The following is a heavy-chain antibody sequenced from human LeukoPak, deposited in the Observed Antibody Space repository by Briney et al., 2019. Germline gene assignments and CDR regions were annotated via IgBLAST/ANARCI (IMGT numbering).Heavy chain of an antibody. V-gene: IGHV1-69*13. J-gene: IGHJ4*02. D-gene: IGHD3-16*01. CDR1: GYTFTSYA. CDR2: IIPIFGTA. Sequence: SVKVSCKASGYTFTSYAMNWVRQAPGQGLEWMGGIIPIFGTANYAQKFQGRVTITADESTSTAYMELSSLRSEDTAVYYCARDGAMITFGGVIYYFDYWGQGTLVTVSS. CDR3: ARDGAMITFGGVIYYFDY.